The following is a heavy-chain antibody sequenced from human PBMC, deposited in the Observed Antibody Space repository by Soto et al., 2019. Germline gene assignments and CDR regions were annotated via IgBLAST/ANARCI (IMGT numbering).Heavy chain of an antibody. CDR2: IDPSDSQT. CDR3: ARQIYDSDTGPNFQYYFDS. D-gene: IGHD3-22*01. Sequence: GEPLNISCKGSGYHFAGYWISWVRQKQGKGLEWMGRIDPSDSQTYYSPSFRGHVTISVTKSITTVFLQWSSLRASDTAMYYCARQIYDSDTGPNFQYYFDSWGQGTPVTVS. J-gene: IGHJ4*02. V-gene: IGHV5-10-1*01. CDR1: GYHFAGYW.